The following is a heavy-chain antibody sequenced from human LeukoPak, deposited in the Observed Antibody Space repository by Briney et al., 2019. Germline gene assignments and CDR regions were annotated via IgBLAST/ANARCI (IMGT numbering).Heavy chain of an antibody. D-gene: IGHD3-22*01. J-gene: IGHJ3*02. CDR1: GGSFSGYY. V-gene: IGHV4-34*01. Sequence: PSETLSLTCAVYGGSFSGYYWSWIRQPPGKGLEWIGEINHSGSTNYNPSLKSRVTISVDTSKNQFSLKLSSVTAADTAVYYCARDYSGSSGNYPFDAFDIWGQGTMVTVSS. CDR2: INHSGST. CDR3: ARDYSGSSGNYPFDAFDI.